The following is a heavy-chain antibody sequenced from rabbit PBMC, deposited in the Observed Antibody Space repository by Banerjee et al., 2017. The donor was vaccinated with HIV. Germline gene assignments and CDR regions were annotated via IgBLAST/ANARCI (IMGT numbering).Heavy chain of an antibody. CDR1: GFSFGSSYW. V-gene: IGHV1S45*01. CDR3: ARGGSSISYAFDP. J-gene: IGHJ2*01. D-gene: IGHD8-1*01. CDR2: IYNGDGGT. Sequence: VESGGDLVKPEGSLTLTCTASGFSFGSSYWICWVRQAPGKGLEWIGCIYNGDGGTWYANWVNGRFTISKTSSTTVTLQMTSLTAADTATYFCARGGSSISYAFDPWGQGTLVTVS.